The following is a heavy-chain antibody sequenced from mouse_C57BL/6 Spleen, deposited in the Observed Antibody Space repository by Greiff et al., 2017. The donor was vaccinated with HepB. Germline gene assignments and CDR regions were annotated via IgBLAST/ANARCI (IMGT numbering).Heavy chain of an antibody. Sequence: VQLQQPGTELVKPGASVKLSCKASGYTFTSYWMHWVKQRPGQGLEWIGNINPSNGGTNYNEKFKSKATLTVDKSSSTAYMQLSSLTSEDSAVYYCARYSDYYGSSYGAMDYWGQGTSVTVSS. CDR1: GYTFTSYW. D-gene: IGHD1-1*01. CDR2: INPSNGGT. J-gene: IGHJ4*01. V-gene: IGHV1-53*01. CDR3: ARYSDYYGSSYGAMDY.